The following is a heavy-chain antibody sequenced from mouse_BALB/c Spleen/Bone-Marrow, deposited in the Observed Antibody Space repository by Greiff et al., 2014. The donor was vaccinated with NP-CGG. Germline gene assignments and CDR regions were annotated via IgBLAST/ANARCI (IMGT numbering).Heavy chain of an antibody. CDR3: ARFAGTPYTMDY. V-gene: IGHV3-1*02. CDR1: GYSITSYYS. D-gene: IGHD4-1*01. Sequence: EVQLQESGPDLVKPSQSLSLTCTVTGYSITSYYSWHWIRQFPGNKLEWMGYIHYSGITVYNPSLKSRISITRDTSNNQFFLQLNSVTTEVTATYYCARFAGTPYTMDYWGQGTSVTVSS. J-gene: IGHJ4*01. CDR2: IHYSGIT.